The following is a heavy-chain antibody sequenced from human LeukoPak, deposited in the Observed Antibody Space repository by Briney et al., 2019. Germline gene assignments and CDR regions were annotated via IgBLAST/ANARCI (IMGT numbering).Heavy chain of an antibody. Sequence: GGSLRLSCAASGFTFSSYAMSWVRQAPGKGLEWVSVIYSGGSTYYADSVEGRFTISRDNSKNTLYLQMNSLRAEDTAVYYCARDSSGWYGYFDYWGQGTLVTVSS. J-gene: IGHJ4*02. D-gene: IGHD6-19*01. CDR3: ARDSSGWYGYFDY. V-gene: IGHV3-66*01. CDR2: IYSGGST. CDR1: GFTFSSYA.